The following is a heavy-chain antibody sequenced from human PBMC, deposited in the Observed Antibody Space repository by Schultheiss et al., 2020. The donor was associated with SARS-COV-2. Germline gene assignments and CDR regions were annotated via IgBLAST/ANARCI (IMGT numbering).Heavy chain of an antibody. CDR1: GGSISSGGYY. J-gene: IGHJ4*02. D-gene: IGHD3-9*01. V-gene: IGHV4-31*03. CDR2: IYYSGST. CDR3: ASRNYDILTGYYSGDDY. Sequence: SETLSLTCTVSGGSISSGGYYWSWIRQHPGKGLEWIGYIYYSGSTYYNPSLKSRVTISVDTSENQFSLKVRSVTAADTAVYYCASRNYDILTGYYSGDDYWGQGTLVTVSS.